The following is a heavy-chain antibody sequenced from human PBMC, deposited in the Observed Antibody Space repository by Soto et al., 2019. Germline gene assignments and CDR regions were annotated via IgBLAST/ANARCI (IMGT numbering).Heavy chain of an antibody. CDR1: GASIRGSKW. D-gene: IGHD3-16*01. CDR2: IYHSGTT. V-gene: IGHV4-4*02. J-gene: IGHJ5*02. CDR3: ARDKANVGGYNQFDP. Sequence: PSETLSLTCAVSGASIRGSKWWSWVRQPPGKGLEWIGHIYHSGTTNYNPSLKSRVTMSVDKSKNQFSLNLTSVTAADTAVYYCARDKANVGGYNQFDPWGPGTLVTVS.